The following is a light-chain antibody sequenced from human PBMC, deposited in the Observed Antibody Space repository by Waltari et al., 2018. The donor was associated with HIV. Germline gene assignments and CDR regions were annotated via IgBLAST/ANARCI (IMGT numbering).Light chain of an antibody. Sequence: DIQMTPSPSALSASVGDSVTITCRASQGIGDDLGWFQQKPGKAPKRLIYATSSLQSGVPSRFSGSGSGREFTLTISSLQPEDFATYYCQQHNSYPPTFGGGTKVEIK. J-gene: IGKJ4*01. V-gene: IGKV1-17*01. CDR1: QGIGDD. CDR2: ATS. CDR3: QQHNSYPPT.